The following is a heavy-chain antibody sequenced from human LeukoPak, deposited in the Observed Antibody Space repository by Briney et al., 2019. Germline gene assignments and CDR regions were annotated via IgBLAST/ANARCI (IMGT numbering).Heavy chain of an antibody. CDR1: GYSISSGYY. Sequence: SETLSLTCTVSGYSISSGYYWGWIRQPPGKGLEWIGGIYHSGSTYYNVSLKSRVTISLDTSKNQFSLKLSSVTAAETAAYYCARVAGRGYPFDYWGQGTLVTVSS. V-gene: IGHV4-38-2*02. CDR2: IYHSGST. D-gene: IGHD6-19*01. J-gene: IGHJ4*02. CDR3: ARVAGRGYPFDY.